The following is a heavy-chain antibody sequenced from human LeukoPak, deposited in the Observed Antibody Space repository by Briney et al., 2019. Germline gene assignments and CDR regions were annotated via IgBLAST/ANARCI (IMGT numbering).Heavy chain of an antibody. CDR1: GDSISSSNCY. V-gene: IGHV4-39*01. CDR3: ARHRHSSITNWFDP. D-gene: IGHD6-13*01. Sequence: SETLSLTCTVSGDSISSSNCYWGWIRQPPGKGLEWIGSIYFSGGTYYNASLKSRVTISVDTSKNQFSLKLSSVTAADTAVYYCARHRHSSITNWFDPWGQGTLVTVSS. J-gene: IGHJ5*02. CDR2: IYFSGGT.